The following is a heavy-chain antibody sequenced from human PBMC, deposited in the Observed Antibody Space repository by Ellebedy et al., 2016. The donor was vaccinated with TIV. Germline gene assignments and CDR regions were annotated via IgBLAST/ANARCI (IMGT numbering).Heavy chain of an antibody. CDR2: IYSSDSET. CDR1: GYNLTSYW. V-gene: IGHV5-51*01. CDR3: ASRSSNIPGSRSRTPYYYYGVDV. J-gene: IGHJ6*02. D-gene: IGHD3-10*01. Sequence: GESLKISCQGSGYNLTSYWIGWVRQRPGKGLEWRGIIYSSDSETRYSPSFHGQVTISADKSISTAYLQWSSLRASDTSMYYCASRSSNIPGSRSRTPYYYYGVDVWGQGTTITVSS.